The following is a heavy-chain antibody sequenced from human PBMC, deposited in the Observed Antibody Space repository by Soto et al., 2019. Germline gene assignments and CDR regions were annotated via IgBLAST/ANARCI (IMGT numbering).Heavy chain of an antibody. V-gene: IGHV3-30*18. Sequence: GGSPRLSCAASGFTFSSYGMHWVRQAPGKGLEWVAVISYDGSNKYYADSVKGRFTISRDNSKNTLYLQMNSLRAEDTAVYYCAKDQGGPYYDFWSGFYMVYYYNGMDVWGQGTTVTVSS. CDR2: ISYDGSNK. CDR1: GFTFSSYG. J-gene: IGHJ6*02. D-gene: IGHD3-3*01. CDR3: AKDQGGPYYDFWSGFYMVYYYNGMDV.